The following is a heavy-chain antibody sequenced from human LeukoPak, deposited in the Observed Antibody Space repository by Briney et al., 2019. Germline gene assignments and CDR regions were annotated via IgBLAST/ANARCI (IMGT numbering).Heavy chain of an antibody. Sequence: GGSLRLSCAASGFTFSSYGMHWVRQAPGKGLEWVAVISYDGSNKYYADSVKGRFTISRDNSKNTLYLQMNSLRAEDTAVYYCAKDLAPYCLDYWGQGTLVTVSS. CDR1: GFTFSSYG. V-gene: IGHV3-30*18. CDR3: AKDLAPYCLDY. J-gene: IGHJ4*02. CDR2: ISYDGSNK. D-gene: IGHD2-15*01.